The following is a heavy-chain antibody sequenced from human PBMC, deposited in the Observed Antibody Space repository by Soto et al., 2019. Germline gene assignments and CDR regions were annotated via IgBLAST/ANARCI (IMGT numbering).Heavy chain of an antibody. D-gene: IGHD3-9*01. Sequence: QVQLVQSGAEVKKPGSSVKVSCKASGGTVSSYAIIWVRQAPGQGLEWMGGIIPIFGTTNYAQKFQGRVTITADESTSTAYMELSSLRSDDTAVYYCARAPPPDYDILTGYLDYWGQGTLVTVSS. J-gene: IGHJ4*02. CDR3: ARAPPPDYDILTGYLDY. CDR2: IIPIFGTT. CDR1: GGTVSSYA. V-gene: IGHV1-69*01.